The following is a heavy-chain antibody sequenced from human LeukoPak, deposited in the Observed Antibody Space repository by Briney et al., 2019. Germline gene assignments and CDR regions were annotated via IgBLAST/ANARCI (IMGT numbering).Heavy chain of an antibody. D-gene: IGHD6-13*01. CDR1: GYTFTVFY. CDR2: INPSGGST. Sequence: GASVKVSCKASGYTFTVFYMHWVRQAPGQGLEWMGIINPSGGSTSYAQKFQGRVTMTRDMSTSTVYMELSSLRSEDTAVYYCARDGEQQLVNTGGPAYYYYYMDVWGKGTTVTVSS. V-gene: IGHV1-46*01. J-gene: IGHJ6*03. CDR3: ARDGEQQLVNTGGPAYYYYYMDV.